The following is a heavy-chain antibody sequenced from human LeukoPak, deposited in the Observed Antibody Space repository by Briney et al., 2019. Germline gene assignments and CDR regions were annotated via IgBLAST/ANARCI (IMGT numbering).Heavy chain of an antibody. CDR2: INHSGST. D-gene: IGHD2-21*02. Sequence: PSETLSLTCAVYGGSFSGYYWSWIRQPPGKGLEWIGEINHSGSTNYNPSLKSRVTISVDTSKNQFSLKLSSVTAEDTAVYYCAKDVRSYCGGDCYSAHDYWGQGTLVTVSS. CDR3: AKDVRSYCGGDCYSAHDY. V-gene: IGHV4-34*01. J-gene: IGHJ4*02. CDR1: GGSFSGYY.